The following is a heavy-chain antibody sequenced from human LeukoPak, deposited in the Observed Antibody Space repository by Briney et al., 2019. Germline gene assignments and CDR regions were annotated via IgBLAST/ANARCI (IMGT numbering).Heavy chain of an antibody. CDR3: ARDTPLNYYDSSGYRRSDAFDI. Sequence: GGSLRLSCAASGFTFSTYWMHWVRQAPGKGLVWVSRINSDGSTTSYADSVKGRFTISRDNAKNTLYLQMNSLRAEDTAVYYCARDTPLNYYDSSGYRRSDAFDIWGQGTMVTVSS. CDR2: INSDGSTT. CDR1: GFTFSTYW. D-gene: IGHD3-22*01. V-gene: IGHV3-74*01. J-gene: IGHJ3*02.